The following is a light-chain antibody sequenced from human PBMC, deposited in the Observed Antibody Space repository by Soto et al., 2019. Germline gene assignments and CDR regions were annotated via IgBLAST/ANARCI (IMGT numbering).Light chain of an antibody. CDR2: GAS. V-gene: IGKV1-27*01. J-gene: IGKJ1*01. CDR3: QQSDTYSRT. Sequence: QITPSTSSLSASVGDRVTITFRSSQGINIYLAWYQQAAGKVPKHLIYGASKLQSGVPSRFRGGGSGTNFTLTISSLQPDDFATYYCQQSDTYSRTFAQGTKVDIK. CDR1: QGINIY.